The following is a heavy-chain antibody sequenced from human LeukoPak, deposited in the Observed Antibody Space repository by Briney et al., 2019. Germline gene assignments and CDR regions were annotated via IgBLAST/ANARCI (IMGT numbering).Heavy chain of an antibody. D-gene: IGHD3-22*01. V-gene: IGHV3-20*04. CDR2: IDWNGDIT. J-gene: IGHJ4*02. Sequence: GGSLRLSCAASGFNFADLGMSWVRQAPGKGLEWVSGIDWNGDITGFADSVKGRFTISRDNAKSSLYLQMNSLRAEDTALYYCARTFTKYYYDSSGILNYWGQGTLVTVSS. CDR3: ARTFTKYYYDSSGILNY. CDR1: GFNFADLG.